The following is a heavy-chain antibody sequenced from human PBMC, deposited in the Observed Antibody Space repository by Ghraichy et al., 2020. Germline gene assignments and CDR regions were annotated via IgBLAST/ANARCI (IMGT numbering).Heavy chain of an antibody. CDR2: ISGNGDTT. Sequence: GGSLRLSCTVSSGSISSSPYYWGWIRQPPGKGLAWVSGISGNGDTTYYADSVKGRFTISRDNSKNTLYLQMNSLRAEDTAVYYCAKAWGNCSGGSCPPYNWFDPWGQGTLVTVTS. CDR1: SGSISSSPYY. CDR3: AKAWGNCSGGSCPPYNWFDP. J-gene: IGHJ5*02. V-gene: IGHV3-23*01. D-gene: IGHD2-15*01.